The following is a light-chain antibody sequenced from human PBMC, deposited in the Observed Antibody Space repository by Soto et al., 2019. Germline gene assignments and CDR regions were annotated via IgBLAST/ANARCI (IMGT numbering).Light chain of an antibody. CDR1: RSVSNY. V-gene: IGKV3-11*01. J-gene: IGKJ5*01. Sequence: EIVVTESRVTLAWCRMKSATLSCRASRSVSNYLAWYQQKPGQAPRLLIYDASSRPTDIPARFSGSGSGTDFTLTISSLEPEDFALYYCQQRSNWPITFGQGTRLEIK. CDR2: DAS. CDR3: QQRSNWPIT.